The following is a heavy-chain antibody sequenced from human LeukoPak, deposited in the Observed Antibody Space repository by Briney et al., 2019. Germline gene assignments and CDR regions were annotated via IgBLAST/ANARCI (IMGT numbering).Heavy chain of an antibody. CDR3: ARGDTMNRGVTQHFDY. CDR2: ISYSGST. D-gene: IGHD3-10*01. CDR1: GDSVSSGDYS. Sequence: SQTLSLTCTVSGDSVSSGDYSWTWIRQHPGKGLEWIGYISYSGSTYYNSSLRIRVTISVDSSKNQFSLNLSSVTAADTAVYYCARGDTMNRGVTQHFDYWGQGTLVTVSS. J-gene: IGHJ4*02. V-gene: IGHV4-31*03.